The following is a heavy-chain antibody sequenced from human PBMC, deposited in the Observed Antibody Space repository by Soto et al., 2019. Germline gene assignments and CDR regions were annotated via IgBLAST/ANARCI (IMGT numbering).Heavy chain of an antibody. D-gene: IGHD3-22*01. CDR3: AKGQRRITMIVVVNTLDY. J-gene: IGHJ4*02. CDR1: GFTFSGYA. CDR2: IRGSGGST. Sequence: EVQLLESGGGLVQPGGSLRLSCAASGFTFSGYAMSWVRQAPGKGLEWVSAIRGSGGSTYYADSVKGRFTISRDNSKNTLYLQMNSLRAEDTAVYYCAKGQRRITMIVVVNTLDYWGQGTLVTVSS. V-gene: IGHV3-23*01.